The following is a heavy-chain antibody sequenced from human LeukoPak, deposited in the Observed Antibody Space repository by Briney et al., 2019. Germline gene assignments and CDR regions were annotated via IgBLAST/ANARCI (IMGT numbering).Heavy chain of an antibody. CDR2: IKSKTGGGTT. V-gene: IGHV3-15*01. D-gene: IGHD3-10*01. Sequence: GGSLRRSCAASGFTFSNAWMSWVRQAPGQGLMGVGRIKSKTGGGTTDYAAPVKGRFTISRDDSKNTLYLQMNSLKTEDTAVYYCRFGELPFDYWGQGTLVTVSS. CDR1: GFTFSNAW. J-gene: IGHJ4*02. CDR3: RFGELPFDY.